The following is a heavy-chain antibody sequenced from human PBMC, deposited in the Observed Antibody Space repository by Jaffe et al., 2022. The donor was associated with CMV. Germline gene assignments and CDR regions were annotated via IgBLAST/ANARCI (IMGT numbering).Heavy chain of an antibody. V-gene: IGHV1-3*01. CDR1: GYTFTSYA. Sequence: QVQLVQSGAEVKKPGASVKVSCKASGYTFTSYAMHWVRQAPGQRLEWMGWINAGNGNTKYSQKFQGRVTITRDTSASTAYMELSSLRSEDTAVYYCARESEWGAPLYLWGQGTLVTVSS. D-gene: IGHD1-26*01. CDR2: INAGNGNT. J-gene: IGHJ4*02. CDR3: ARESEWGAPLYL.